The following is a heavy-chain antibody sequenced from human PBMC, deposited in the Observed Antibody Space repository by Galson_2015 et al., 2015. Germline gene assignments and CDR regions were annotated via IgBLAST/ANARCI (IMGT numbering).Heavy chain of an antibody. D-gene: IGHD3-22*01. CDR2: IKQDGSEK. CDR1: GFTFSSYW. J-gene: IGHJ4*02. V-gene: IGHV3-7*01. CDR3: ARDYPFHDSSGYPGGY. Sequence: SLRLSCAASGFTFSSYWMSWVRQAPGKGLEWVANIKQDGSEKYYVDSVKGRFTISRDNAKNSLYLQMNSLRAEDTAVYYCARDYPFHDSSGYPGGYWGQGTLVTVSS.